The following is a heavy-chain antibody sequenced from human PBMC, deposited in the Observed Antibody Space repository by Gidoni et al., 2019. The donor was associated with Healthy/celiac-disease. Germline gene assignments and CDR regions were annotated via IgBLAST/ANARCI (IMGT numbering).Heavy chain of an antibody. J-gene: IGHJ6*02. CDR3: AQASDCTNGVCYRSSGGYYGMDA. D-gene: IGHD2-8*01. Sequence: QVQLVQSGAEVRKPGASVKVSCKASGYSFTSYAMHWVRQAPGQRLEWMGWINADSGHTEYSQKFQGRVTITRDTSASTAYMELSSLRSEDTAVYYCAQASDCTNGVCYRSSGGYYGMDAWGQGTTVTVSS. CDR1: GYSFTSYA. CDR2: INADSGHT. V-gene: IGHV1-3*01.